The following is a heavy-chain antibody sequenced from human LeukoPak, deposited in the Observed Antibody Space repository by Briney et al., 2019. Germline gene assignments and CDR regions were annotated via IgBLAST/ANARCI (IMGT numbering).Heavy chain of an antibody. D-gene: IGHD3-10*01. CDR3: ARATMVRGPRKAFDI. Sequence: PGGSPRLSCAASGFTFSSYEMNWVRQAPGKGLEWVSYISSSGSTIYYADSVKGRFTISRDNAKNSLYLQMNSLRAEDTAVYYCARATMVRGPRKAFDIWGQGTMVTVSS. V-gene: IGHV3-48*03. J-gene: IGHJ3*02. CDR2: ISSSGSTI. CDR1: GFTFSSYE.